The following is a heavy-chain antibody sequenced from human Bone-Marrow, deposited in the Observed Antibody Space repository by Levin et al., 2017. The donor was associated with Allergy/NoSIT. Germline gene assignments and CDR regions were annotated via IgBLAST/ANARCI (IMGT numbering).Heavy chain of an antibody. CDR3: ARDYYASGRTTYYGMDV. V-gene: IGHV1-18*01. CDR2: ISAYNGNT. J-gene: IGHJ6*02. D-gene: IGHD3-10*01. CDR1: GYTFSSYG. Sequence: ASVKVSCKVSGYTFSSYGISWVRQAPGQGLEWMGWISAYNGNTNYAQKVQGRVTMTTDTSTSTAYMELRSLRSDDTAVYYCARDYYASGRTTYYGMDVWGQGTTVTVS.